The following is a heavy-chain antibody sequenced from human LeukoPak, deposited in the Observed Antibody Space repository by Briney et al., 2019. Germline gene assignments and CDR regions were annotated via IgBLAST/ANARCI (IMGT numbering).Heavy chain of an antibody. CDR3: ARRVRTGAGIDPGNWFDP. J-gene: IGHJ5*02. Sequence: SETLSLTCTVSGGSISSYYWSWIRQPPGKGLEWIGYIYTSGSTNYNPSLKSRVTISVDTSKSQFSLKLSSVSVAGTAVYYCARRVRTGAGIDPGNWFDPGGEGILVTVSS. CDR2: IYTSGST. CDR1: GGSISSYY. V-gene: IGHV4-4*09. D-gene: IGHD1-26*01.